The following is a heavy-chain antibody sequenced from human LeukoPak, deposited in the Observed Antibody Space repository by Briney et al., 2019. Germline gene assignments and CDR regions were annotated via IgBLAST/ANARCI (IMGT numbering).Heavy chain of an antibody. D-gene: IGHD5-12*01. Sequence: SETLSLTCTVSGVPITSYYWTWIRQPAGKGLEWIGRFQTRGTTHYSPSLESRVTMSLDTSKNQFSLKVSSVTAADTAVYYCARHGYGDYYYYMDVWGKGTTVTVSS. CDR3: ARHGYGDYYYYMDV. CDR1: GVPITSYY. CDR2: FQTRGTT. V-gene: IGHV4-4*07. J-gene: IGHJ6*03.